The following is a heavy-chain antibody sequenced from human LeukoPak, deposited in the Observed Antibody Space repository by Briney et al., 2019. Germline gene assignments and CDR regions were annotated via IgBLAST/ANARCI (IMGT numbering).Heavy chain of an antibody. D-gene: IGHD3-22*01. V-gene: IGHV4-59*08. CDR2: IYYRGNT. J-gene: IGHJ4*02. CDR1: GGSISSYY. CDR3: ARGVSGYTVSFDH. Sequence: PSETLSLTCTVSGGSISSYYWSWIRQPPGKGLEWIGYIYYRGNTNYNPSLKSRVTISVDTSKNQFSLKLSSVTAADTAVYYCARGVSGYTVSFDHWGQGTLVIVSS.